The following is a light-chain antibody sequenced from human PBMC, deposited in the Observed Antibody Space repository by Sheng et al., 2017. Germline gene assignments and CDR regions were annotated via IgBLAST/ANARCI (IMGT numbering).Light chain of an antibody. CDR1: SIGSKV. V-gene: IGLV3-21*02. J-gene: IGLJ2*01. CDR2: DDS. Sequence: SYVLTQPPSVSVAPGLTARITCGGDSIGSKVVHWYQQKPGQAPVLVIFDDSDRPSGIPERFSGSSSWNTATLTITRVEAGDEADYYCLVWDSGSDHLVFGGGTKVTVL. CDR3: LVWDSGSDHLV.